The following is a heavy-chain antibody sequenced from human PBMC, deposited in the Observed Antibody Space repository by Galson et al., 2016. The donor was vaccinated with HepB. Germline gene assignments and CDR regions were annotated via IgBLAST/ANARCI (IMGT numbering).Heavy chain of an antibody. D-gene: IGHD3-22*01. CDR1: GFTFSRYS. V-gene: IGHV3-21*01. CDR3: ARGRPIRATPDDSDNLDLSSFDH. Sequence: SLRLSCAASGFTFSRYSMNWVRQAPGRGLEWVSFISASGSYIYYADSVKGRFTISRDNAKNSLFLQMNSLRAEDTALYHCARGRPIRATPDDSDNLDLSSFDHWGQGTLVTVSS. CDR2: ISASGSYI. J-gene: IGHJ4*02.